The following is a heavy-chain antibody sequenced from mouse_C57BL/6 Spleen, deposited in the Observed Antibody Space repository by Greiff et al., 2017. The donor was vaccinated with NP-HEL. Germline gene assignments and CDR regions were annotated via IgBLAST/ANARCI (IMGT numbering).Heavy chain of an antibody. CDR3: TGESAPITTVVADY. Sequence: EVKVEESGGGLVQPGGSMKLSCVASGFTFSNYWMNWVRQSPEKGLEWVAQIRLKSDNYATHYAESVKGRFTISRDDSKSSVYLQMNNLRDEDTGIYYCTGESAPITTVVADYWGQGTTLTVSS. CDR1: GFTFSNYW. V-gene: IGHV6-3*01. D-gene: IGHD1-1*01. CDR2: IRLKSDNYAT. J-gene: IGHJ2*01.